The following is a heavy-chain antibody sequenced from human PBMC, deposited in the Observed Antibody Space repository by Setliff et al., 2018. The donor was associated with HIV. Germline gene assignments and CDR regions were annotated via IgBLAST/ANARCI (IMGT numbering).Heavy chain of an antibody. CDR2: IFSNDEQ. D-gene: IGHD3-22*01. J-gene: IGHJ4*02. V-gene: IGHV2-26*01. CDR1: GFSLSDDRLG. CDR3: VRFFDSSGYYRYYFDS. Sequence: PTETLTLTCTVSGFSLSDDRLGVSWIRQPPGKALEWLAHIFSNDEQSYRASLKGRLTISKDTSKSQVVLTMTNMDPVDTATYYCVRFFDSSGYYRYYFDSWGQGTQVTVSS.